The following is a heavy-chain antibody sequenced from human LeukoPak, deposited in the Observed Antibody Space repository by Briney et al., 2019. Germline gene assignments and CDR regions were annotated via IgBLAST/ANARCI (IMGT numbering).Heavy chain of an antibody. Sequence: ASVKVSCKTSGYTFITYGIAWVRQAPGQGLECMGWISTSNGNTNYAQKLQGRVTMTTDTSTSTAYMELRSLRSDDTAVYYCARFRSGSTYDAFDIWGQGTMVTVSS. CDR1: GYTFITYG. V-gene: IGHV1-18*01. J-gene: IGHJ3*02. CDR3: ARFRSGSTYDAFDI. CDR2: ISTSNGNT. D-gene: IGHD5-12*01.